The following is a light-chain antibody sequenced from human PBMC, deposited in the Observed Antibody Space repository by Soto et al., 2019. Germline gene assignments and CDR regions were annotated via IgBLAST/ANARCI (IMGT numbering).Light chain of an antibody. CDR2: AAS. J-gene: IGKJ1*01. Sequence: DIQMTQSPSSLPASVGDRVTITCRASQSISSYLNWYQQKPGKAPKLLIYAASSLQSGVPSRFSGSGSGTDFTLTISSLQPEDFATYYCQQSYSTPPTFGQGTNVDI. CDR3: QQSYSTPPT. V-gene: IGKV1-39*01. CDR1: QSISSY.